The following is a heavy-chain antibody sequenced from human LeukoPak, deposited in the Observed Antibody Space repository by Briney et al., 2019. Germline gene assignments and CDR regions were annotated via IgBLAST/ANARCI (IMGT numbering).Heavy chain of an antibody. CDR2: IQYSGTV. CDR3: ARDQRSGFFDY. V-gene: IGHV4-31*03. CDR1: GGSISSGGFL. Sequence: SQTLSLTCTVSGGSISSGGFLWGWIRQLPGKGLGWIGYIQYSGTVYYNPSLKSRVTISVDTSKNQFSLKLNSVTAADTAVYYCARDQRSGFFDYWGQGTLVTVSS. J-gene: IGHJ4*02. D-gene: IGHD5-12*01.